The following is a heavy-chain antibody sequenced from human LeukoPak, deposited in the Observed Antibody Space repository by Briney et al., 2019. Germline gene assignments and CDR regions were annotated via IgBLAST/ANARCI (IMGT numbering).Heavy chain of an antibody. Sequence: GGSLRLSCAASGFTFSSYSMNWVRQAPGKGLEWVSSISSSSSYIHYADSVKGRFTISRDNAKNSLYLQMNSLRAEDTAVYYCARAKRWFGSYGMDVWGQGTTVTVSS. V-gene: IGHV3-21*01. CDR2: ISSSSSYI. CDR1: GFTFSSYS. J-gene: IGHJ6*02. CDR3: ARAKRWFGSYGMDV. D-gene: IGHD3-10*01.